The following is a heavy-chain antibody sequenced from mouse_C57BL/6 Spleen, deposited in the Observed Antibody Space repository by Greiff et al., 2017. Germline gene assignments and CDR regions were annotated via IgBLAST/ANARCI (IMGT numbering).Heavy chain of an antibody. CDR2: IYPGSGST. CDR3: ARPVYYDPRGYAMDY. D-gene: IGHD2-4*01. Sequence: QVQLQQSGAELVKPGASVKMSCKASGYTFTSYWITWVKQRPGQGLEWIGDIYPGSGSTNYNEKFKSKATLTVDTSSSTAYMQLSSLTSEDSAVYYCARPVYYDPRGYAMDYWGQGTSVTVSS. CDR1: GYTFTSYW. J-gene: IGHJ4*01. V-gene: IGHV1-55*01.